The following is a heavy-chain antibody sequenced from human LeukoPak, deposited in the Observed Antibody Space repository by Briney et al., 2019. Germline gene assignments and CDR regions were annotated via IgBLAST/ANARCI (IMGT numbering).Heavy chain of an antibody. J-gene: IGHJ6*03. CDR2: INHSGST. D-gene: IGHD3-22*01. CDR3: ARHALEYYYDSSGYYYYYYYYMDV. V-gene: IGHV4-34*01. Sequence: PSETLSLTCAVYGGSFSGYYWSWIRKPPGKGLEWIGEINHSGSTNYNPSLKSRVTITADKSKNQFSLKLSSVTAAATAVYYCARHALEYYYDSSGYYYYYYYYMDVWGKGTTVTVSS. CDR1: GGSFSGYY.